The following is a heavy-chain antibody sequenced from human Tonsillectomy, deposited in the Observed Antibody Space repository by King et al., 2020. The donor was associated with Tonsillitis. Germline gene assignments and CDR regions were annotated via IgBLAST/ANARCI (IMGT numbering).Heavy chain of an antibody. V-gene: IGHV3-23*04. CDR1: GFTFSSYA. CDR2: ISGSGGST. D-gene: IGHD6-19*01. Sequence: VQLVESGGGLVQPGGSLRLSFAASGFTFSSYAMSWGRQAPGKGLELVPAISGSGGSTYFADTVEGRFTISRDNSKNTLYLQMNSLRAAETAVYYCAKGIAVAGTPYWGQGTLVTVSS. CDR3: AKGIAVAGTPY. J-gene: IGHJ4*02.